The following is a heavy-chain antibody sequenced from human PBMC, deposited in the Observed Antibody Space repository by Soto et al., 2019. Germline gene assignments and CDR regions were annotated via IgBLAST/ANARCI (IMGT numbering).Heavy chain of an antibody. V-gene: IGHV3-23*01. J-gene: IGHJ4*02. Sequence: GGSLRLSCAASGFTFSNYAMSWVRQAPGKGLEWVSAISGSGGSTYYADSVKGRFTISRDNSKNTLYLQMNSLRAEDTAVYYCAKGISGYSYGYLFDYWGQGTLVTVSS. CDR2: ISGSGGST. D-gene: IGHD5-18*01. CDR1: GFTFSNYA. CDR3: AKGISGYSYGYLFDY.